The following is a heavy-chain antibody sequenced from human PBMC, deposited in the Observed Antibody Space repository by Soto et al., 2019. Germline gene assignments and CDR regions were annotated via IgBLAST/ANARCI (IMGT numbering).Heavy chain of an antibody. CDR2: IYHSGST. CDR1: GGSISSGGYS. V-gene: IGHV4-30-2*01. D-gene: IGHD5-18*01. Sequence: PSETLSLTCAVSGGSISSGGYSWSWIRQPPGKGLEWIGYIYHSGSTYYNPSLKSRVTISVDRAKNQFSLKLSSVTAADTAVYYCARSPPYTAIEFDPWGQGTLVTVSS. J-gene: IGHJ5*02. CDR3: ARSPPYTAIEFDP.